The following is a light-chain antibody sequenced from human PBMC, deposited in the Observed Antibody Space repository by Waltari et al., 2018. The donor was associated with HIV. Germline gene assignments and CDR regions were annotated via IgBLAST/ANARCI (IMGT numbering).Light chain of an antibody. CDR3: QQYYSTLPIT. CDR1: QSLLHSSTNKNY. Sequence: DIVMTQSPDSLAVSLGERATINCKSSQSLLHSSTNKNYLAWYQQKPGQPPKLLIYWASTRESGVPDRFSGSGSGTDFTLTISSLQAADVAVYYCQQYYSTLPITFGQGTRLEIK. CDR2: WAS. J-gene: IGKJ5*01. V-gene: IGKV4-1*01.